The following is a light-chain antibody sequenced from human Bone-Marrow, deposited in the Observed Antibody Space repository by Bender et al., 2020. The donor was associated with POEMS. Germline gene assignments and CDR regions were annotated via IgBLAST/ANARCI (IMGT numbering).Light chain of an antibody. V-gene: IGLV2-14*01. CDR3: SSYRSIASQYV. J-gene: IGLJ1*01. Sequence: QSALTQPASVSGSPGQSITISCIGTRSDIGDCNCVSWYQQHPAKAPTLVIYDVGYRPSGVSNRFSASKSGNTASLTISGLRAEDEADYYCSSYRSIASQYVFGTGTKVTVL. CDR2: DVG. CDR1: RSDIGDCNC.